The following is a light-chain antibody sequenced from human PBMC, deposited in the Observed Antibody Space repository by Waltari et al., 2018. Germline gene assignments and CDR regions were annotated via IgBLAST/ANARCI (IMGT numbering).Light chain of an antibody. CDR1: SSDVGANNF. Sequence: QSALTQPASVSGSPGQAITISCTGSSSDVGANNFVPWYRQYPGHAPQVLIYEVSNRPSGVSNRFSGSKAGNTASLTISGLQAEDEADYYCLSYTNTAVRVFGGGTRLTVL. CDR3: LSYTNTAVRV. J-gene: IGLJ3*02. CDR2: EVS. V-gene: IGLV2-14*01.